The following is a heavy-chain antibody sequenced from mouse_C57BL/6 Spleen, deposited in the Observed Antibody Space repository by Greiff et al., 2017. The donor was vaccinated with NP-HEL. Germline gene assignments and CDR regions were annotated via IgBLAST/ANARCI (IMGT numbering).Heavy chain of an antibody. CDR2: IDPSNSYT. CDR1: GYTFTSYW. V-gene: IGHV1-59*01. CDR3: ARGNTAFDY. J-gene: IGHJ2*01. Sequence: QVQLQQPGAELVRPGTSVKLSCKASGYTFTSYWMHWVKQRPGQGLEWIGVIDPSNSYTNYNQKFKGKATLTGDTSSSTAYMQLSSLTSEDSAVYYCARGNTAFDYWGQGTTLTVSS. D-gene: IGHD5-2*01.